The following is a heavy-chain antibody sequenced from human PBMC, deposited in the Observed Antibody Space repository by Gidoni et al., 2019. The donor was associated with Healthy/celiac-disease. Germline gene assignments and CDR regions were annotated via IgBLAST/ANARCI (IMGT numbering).Heavy chain of an antibody. D-gene: IGHD5-12*01. J-gene: IGHJ4*02. V-gene: IGHV3-48*01. CDR3: ATDSGYDFHY. CDR2: ISSSSSTI. CDR1: GFTFSSYS. Sequence: EVQLVESGGGLVQPGGSLRLSCAASGFTFSSYSMNWVRQAPGKGLEWVSYISSSSSTIYYADSVKGRFTISRDNAKNSLYLQMNSLRAEDTAVYYCATDSGYDFHYWGQGTLVTVSS.